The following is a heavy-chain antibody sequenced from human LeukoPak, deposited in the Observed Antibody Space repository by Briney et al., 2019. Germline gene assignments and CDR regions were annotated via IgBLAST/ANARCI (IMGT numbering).Heavy chain of an antibody. CDR2: IYTSGST. CDR1: GGSISSYY. J-gene: IGHJ6*02. V-gene: IGHV4-4*09. Sequence: SETLSLTCTVSGGSISSYYWSWIRQPPGKGLEWIEYIYTSGSTNYNPSLKSRVTISVDTSKNQFSLKLSSVTAADTAVYYCARGRHYGSGSYYQRYGMDVWGQGTTVTVS. D-gene: IGHD3-10*01. CDR3: ARGRHYGSGSYYQRYGMDV.